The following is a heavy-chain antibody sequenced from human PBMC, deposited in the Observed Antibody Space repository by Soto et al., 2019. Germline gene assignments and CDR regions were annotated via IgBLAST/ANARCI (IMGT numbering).Heavy chain of an antibody. D-gene: IGHD2-21*02. CDR2: IKPDGSET. Sequence: GWSLRLACASSGLTFIGHWMTWVRQTPGEGLQWVAAIKPDGSETFYVDSVKGRFTISRDNARNSLFLQMDSLRAEDTAVYYCTSRPSGMTYHAVFDFWGQGTLVTVSS. V-gene: IGHV3-7*03. CDR3: TSRPSGMTYHAVFDF. CDR1: GLTFIGHW. J-gene: IGHJ4*02.